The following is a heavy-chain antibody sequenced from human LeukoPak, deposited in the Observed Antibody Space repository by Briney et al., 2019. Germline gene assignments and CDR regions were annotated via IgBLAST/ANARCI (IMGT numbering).Heavy chain of an antibody. D-gene: IGHD3-9*01. CDR2: MNPNSGNT. CDR3: ARGSNRYFDWLLTPNWFDP. Sequence: GASVKVSCKASGYTFTSYDINWVRQATGQGLEWMGWMNPNSGNTGYAQKFQGRVTMTRNTSISTAYMELSSLRSEDTAVYYCARGSNRYFDWLLTPNWFDPWGQGTLVTVSS. V-gene: IGHV1-8*01. J-gene: IGHJ5*02. CDR1: GYTFTSYD.